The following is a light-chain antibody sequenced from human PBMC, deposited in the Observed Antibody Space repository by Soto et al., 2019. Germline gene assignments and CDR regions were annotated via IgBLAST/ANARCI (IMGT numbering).Light chain of an antibody. CDR1: QSVSSY. CDR2: GAS. CDR3: QQRDKWPRT. J-gene: IGKJ2*01. Sequence: EIVLTQSPATLSLSPGERATLSCRASQSVSSYLAWYQHKPGQAPRLLIYGASNRATDIPARFSGRGSGTDFTLTISSLESGDSAVSYCQQRDKWPRTFGQGTKLEIK. V-gene: IGKV3-11*01.